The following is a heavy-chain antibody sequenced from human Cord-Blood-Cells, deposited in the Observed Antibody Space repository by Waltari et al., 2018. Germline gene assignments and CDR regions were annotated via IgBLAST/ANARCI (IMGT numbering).Heavy chain of an antibody. CDR2: IWYDGSNK. CDR3: ARDSDLDVGMVGYFDY. Sequence: QVQLVESGGGVVQPGRSPRLSCAASGFTSRSYGMHWVRQAPGKGLEWVAVIWYDGSNKYYAYSVKCRFTISRDNSKNTLYLQMNSLRAEDTAVYYCARDSDLDVGMVGYFDYWGQGTLVTVSS. CDR1: GFTSRSYG. D-gene: IGHD2-2*03. V-gene: IGHV3-33*01. J-gene: IGHJ4*02.